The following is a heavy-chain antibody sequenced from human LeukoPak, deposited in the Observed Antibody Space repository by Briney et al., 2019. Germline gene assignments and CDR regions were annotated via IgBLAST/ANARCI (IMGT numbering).Heavy chain of an antibody. D-gene: IGHD6-19*01. V-gene: IGHV3-74*01. CDR3: ARGTSGWYPFDY. J-gene: IGHJ4*02. CDR2: INTGGSST. CDR1: GFTFSSYW. Sequence: PGGSLRLSCAASGFTFSSYWMHWVRQAPGKGLVWVSHINTGGSSTTYADSVKGRFTISRDNAKNTLYLQMNSLRAEDTAVYYCARGTSGWYPFDYWGQGTLVTVSS.